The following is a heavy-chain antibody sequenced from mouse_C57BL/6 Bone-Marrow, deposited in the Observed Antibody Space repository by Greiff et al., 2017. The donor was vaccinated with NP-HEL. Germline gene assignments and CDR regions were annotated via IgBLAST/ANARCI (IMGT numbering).Heavy chain of an antibody. CDR3: ARKEGKLGRGFAY. Sequence: QVQLKQPGAELVKPGASVKLSCKASGYTFTSYWMHWVKQRPGRGLEWIGRIDPNSGGTKYNEKFKSKATLTVDKPSSTAYMQLSSLTSEDSAVYYCARKEGKLGRGFAYWGQGTLVTVSA. J-gene: IGHJ3*01. CDR1: GYTFTSYW. D-gene: IGHD4-1*01. CDR2: IDPNSGGT. V-gene: IGHV1-72*01.